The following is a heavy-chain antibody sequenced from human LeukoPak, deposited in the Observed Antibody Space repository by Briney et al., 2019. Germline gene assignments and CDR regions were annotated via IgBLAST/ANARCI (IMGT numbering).Heavy chain of an antibody. CDR3: AKCYYDSSGYYPFDY. V-gene: IGHV3-23*01. J-gene: IGHJ4*02. CDR1: GFTFSSYA. Sequence: GGSLRLSCAASGFTFSSYAMSWVRQAPRKGLEWVSAISGSGGSTYYADSVKGRFTISRDNSKNTLYLQMNSLRAEDTAVYYCAKCYYDSSGYYPFDYWGQGTLVTVSS. CDR2: ISGSGGST. D-gene: IGHD3-22*01.